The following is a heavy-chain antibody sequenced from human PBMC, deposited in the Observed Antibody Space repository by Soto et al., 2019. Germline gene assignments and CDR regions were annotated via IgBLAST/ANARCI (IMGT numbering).Heavy chain of an antibody. CDR3: ARDNWNYPSYYYYYMDV. D-gene: IGHD1-7*01. Sequence: PSQTLSLTCAISGDSVSSNSAAWNWIRQSPSRGLEWLGRTYYRSKWYNDYAVSVKSRITINPDTSKNQFSLQLNSVTPEDTAVYYCARDNWNYPSYYYYYMDVWGKGTTVTVYS. J-gene: IGHJ6*03. CDR1: GDSVSSNSAA. V-gene: IGHV6-1*01. CDR2: TYYRSKWYN.